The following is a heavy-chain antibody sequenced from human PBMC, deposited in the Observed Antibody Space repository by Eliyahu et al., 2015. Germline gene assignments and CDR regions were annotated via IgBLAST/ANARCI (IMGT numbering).Heavy chain of an antibody. D-gene: IGHD6-19*01. CDR3: ARDRQAAVPGTGWFDP. Sequence: QVQLQESGPGLXKPSQTLSLVCXXSXXSVSXGXFYWXWIRQSPEKGLEWIGYISDSGSPYYNPSLERHMIMSLDTSKNQFSLKVTSITAADTAVYYCARDRQAAVPGTGWFDPWGHGTRVTVSS. CDR1: XXSVSXGXFY. CDR2: ISDSGSP. V-gene: IGHV4-30-4*01. J-gene: IGHJ5*02.